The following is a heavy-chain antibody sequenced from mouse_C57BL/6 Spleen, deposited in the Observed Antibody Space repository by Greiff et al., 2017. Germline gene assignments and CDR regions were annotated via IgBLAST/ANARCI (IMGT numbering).Heavy chain of an antibody. CDR1: GYTFTSYW. Sequence: VQLQQSGAELVKPGASVKLSCKASGYTFTSYWMHWVKQRPGQGLEWIGYINPSSGYTKYNQKFKDKATLTADKSSSKAYMQLSSLTYEDSSVYYCARRDYGSSWDYFDYWGQGTTLTVSS. CDR2: INPSSGYT. V-gene: IGHV1-7*01. CDR3: ARRDYGSSWDYFDY. J-gene: IGHJ2*01. D-gene: IGHD1-1*01.